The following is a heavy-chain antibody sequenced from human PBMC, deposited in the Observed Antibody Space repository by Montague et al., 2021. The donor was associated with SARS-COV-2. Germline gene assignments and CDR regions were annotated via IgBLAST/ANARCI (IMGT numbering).Heavy chain of an antibody. CDR3: ATLPSSITIFGVVQGYYFDD. Sequence: SETLSLTCTVSCPSTGRRSYGSDWMRQRPGKGLRWIAFKDYSGRTYYNPTLKSRVTISVGTSKNQFSLKLSSVTAADTAVYYCATLPSSITIFGVVQGYYFDDWGQGTLVTVSS. J-gene: IGHJ4*02. CDR1: CPSTGRRSYG. CDR2: KDYSGRT. D-gene: IGHD3-3*01. V-gene: IGHV4-39*01.